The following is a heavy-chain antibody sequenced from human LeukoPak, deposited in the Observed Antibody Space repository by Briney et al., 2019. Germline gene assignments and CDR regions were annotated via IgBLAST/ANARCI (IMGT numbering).Heavy chain of an antibody. CDR3: ARLKYGTSSGYYDY. D-gene: IGHD2-2*01. CDR1: GYSFTYYW. V-gene: IGHV5-10-1*01. Sequence: GESLRISCKGSGYSFTYYWITWVRQMPGKGLEWIGGIDPSDSYVNNSPSFQGHVTISVDKSITTAYLQWSSLKASDTAIYYCARLKYGTSSGYYDYWGQGTLVTVSS. J-gene: IGHJ4*02. CDR2: IDPSDSYV.